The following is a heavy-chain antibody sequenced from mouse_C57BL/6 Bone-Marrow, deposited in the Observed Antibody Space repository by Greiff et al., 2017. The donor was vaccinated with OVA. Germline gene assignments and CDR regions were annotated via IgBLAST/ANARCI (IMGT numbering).Heavy chain of an antibody. V-gene: IGHV2-2*01. CDR1: GFSLTSYG. CDR3: ARASGSSGYWYFDV. CDR2: IWSGGST. D-gene: IGHD1-1*01. Sequence: QVQLQQSGPGLVQPSQSLSITCTVSGFSLTSYGVHWVRQSPGKGLEWLGVIWSGGSTDYNAAFISRLSISKDNSKSQVFFKMNSLQADDTAIYDCARASGSSGYWYFDVWGTGTTVTVSS. J-gene: IGHJ1*03.